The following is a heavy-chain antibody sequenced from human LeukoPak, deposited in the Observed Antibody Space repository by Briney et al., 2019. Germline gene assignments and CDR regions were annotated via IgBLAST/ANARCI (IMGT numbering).Heavy chain of an antibody. V-gene: IGHV3-66*01. CDR3: ARDAPGSGSYL. Sequence: GGSLRLSCAASEFSVGSNYMTWVRQAPGKGLEWVSLIYSGGSTYYADSVKGRFTISRDNSKNTLYLQMNSLRAEDTAVYYCARDAPGSGSYLWGQGTLVTVSS. CDR1: EFSVGSNY. D-gene: IGHD3-10*01. CDR2: IYSGGST. J-gene: IGHJ4*02.